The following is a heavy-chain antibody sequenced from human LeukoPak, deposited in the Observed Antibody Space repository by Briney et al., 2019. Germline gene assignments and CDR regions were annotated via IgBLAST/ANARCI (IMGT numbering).Heavy chain of an antibody. V-gene: IGHV3-23*01. J-gene: IGHJ3*02. Sequence: GGSLRLSCAASGFTFSSYAMSWVRQAPGKGLEWVSAVSGSGGSTFYADSVKGRFTISRDNSKNTLYLQMNSLRAEDTAVYYCARGGSYLSAFDIWGQGTMVTVSS. CDR3: ARGGSYLSAFDI. CDR2: VSGSGGST. CDR1: GFTFSSYA. D-gene: IGHD1-26*01.